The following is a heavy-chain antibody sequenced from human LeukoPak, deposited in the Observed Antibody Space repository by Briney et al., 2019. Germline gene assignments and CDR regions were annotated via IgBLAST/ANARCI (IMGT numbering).Heavy chain of an antibody. CDR2: IWYDGSNK. CDR1: GFTFSSYG. V-gene: IGHV3-33*01. J-gene: IGHJ3*02. Sequence: PGGSLRLSCAASGFTFSSYGMHWVRQAPGKGLEWVAVIWYDGSNKYYADSVKGRFTISRDNSKNTLYLQMNSLRAEDTAVYYCARAKSRLGYCSGGSCYSGHAFDIWGQGTMVTVSS. CDR3: ARAKSRLGYCSGGSCYSGHAFDI. D-gene: IGHD2-15*01.